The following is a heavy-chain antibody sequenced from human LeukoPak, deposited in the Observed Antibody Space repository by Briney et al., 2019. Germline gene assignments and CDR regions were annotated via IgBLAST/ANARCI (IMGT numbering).Heavy chain of an antibody. Sequence: PGGSLRLSCAASGFTFNSYSMNWVRQAPGKGLEWVSSISSSSGSTSYADSVKGRFTISRDNAKNSLYLQMNSLRADDTAVYYCARSNDYSDYGIYWGQGTLVTVSS. CDR1: GFTFNSYS. CDR3: ARSNDYSDYGIY. V-gene: IGHV3-21*01. J-gene: IGHJ4*02. CDR2: ISSSSGST. D-gene: IGHD4-11*01.